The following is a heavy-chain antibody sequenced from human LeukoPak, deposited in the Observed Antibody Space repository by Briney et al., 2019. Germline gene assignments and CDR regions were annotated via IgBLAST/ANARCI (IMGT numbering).Heavy chain of an antibody. CDR3: ARMALDGGDSIGFDS. CDR2: INPNIGDA. CDR1: GYTFTDYF. V-gene: IGHV1-2*02. D-gene: IGHD2-21*02. J-gene: IGHJ5*01. Sequence: GASVKVSCKASGYTFTDYFIHWVRQAPGQGLEWMGWINPNIGDASYAQKFQDRVTMTRDRSINTGYMELSRLTSDDTAVYYCARMALDGGDSIGFDSWGQGTLVTVSS.